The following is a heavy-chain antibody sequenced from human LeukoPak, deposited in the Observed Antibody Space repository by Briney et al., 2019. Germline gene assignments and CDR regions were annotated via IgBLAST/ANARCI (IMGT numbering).Heavy chain of an antibody. V-gene: IGHV3-74*03. D-gene: IGHD2-21*01. CDR1: GFTFSNHW. CDR2: IDERGTNA. CDR3: VRDEALWRLDY. J-gene: IGHJ4*02. Sequence: GGSLRLSCAASGFTFSNHWMHWVRQVPGKGLVWVSRIDERGTNAMYADSVKGRFSISRDNAKNPVNLQMNSLRAEDTGVYYCVRDEALWRLDYWGQGTLVTVSS.